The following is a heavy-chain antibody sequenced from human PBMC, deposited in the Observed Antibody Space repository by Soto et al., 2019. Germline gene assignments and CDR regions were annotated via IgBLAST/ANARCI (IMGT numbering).Heavy chain of an antibody. V-gene: IGHV4-39*01. CDR2: IYHTGNA. CDR1: GDSISNSRFY. D-gene: IGHD3-22*01. CDR3: ARDFFDSSDYTTNWFDP. J-gene: IGHJ5*02. Sequence: QLQLQESGPGQVKSSETLSLTCSVSGDSISNSRFYWAWIRQPPGEGLEWIGSIYHTGNADYNPXRKSRVTISVAXSXNXXSLNLTSVTAADAALYYCARDFFDSSDYTTNWFDPWGQGTLVTVSS.